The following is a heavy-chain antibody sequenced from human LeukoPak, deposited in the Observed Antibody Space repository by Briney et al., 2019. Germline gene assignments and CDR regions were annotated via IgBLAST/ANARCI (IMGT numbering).Heavy chain of an antibody. V-gene: IGHV1-69*04. CDR2: TIPILGIA. J-gene: IGHJ4*02. Sequence: ASVKVSCKASGGTFSSYAISWVRQAPGQGLEWMGRTIPILGIANYAQKFQGRVTITADKSTSTAYMELSSLRSEDTAVYYCARDLDPLVGWDAPRDGYWGQGTLVTVSS. D-gene: IGHD5-24*01. CDR1: GGTFSSYA. CDR3: ARDLDPLVGWDAPRDGY.